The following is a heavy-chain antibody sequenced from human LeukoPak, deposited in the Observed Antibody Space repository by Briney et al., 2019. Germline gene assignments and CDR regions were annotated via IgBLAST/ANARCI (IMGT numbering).Heavy chain of an antibody. Sequence: PSETLSLTCAGSGYSIRADYYWGWIRPPPGKGLEWIGCMYHTGSVYYSPSLRSRVTISSDTSKNHFSLSLTSVTAADSAVYYCAKISGYFNSNLDVWGDGTTVAVSS. CDR1: GYSIRADYY. CDR2: MYHTGSV. D-gene: IGHD1-14*01. J-gene: IGHJ6*04. CDR3: AKISGYFNSNLDV. V-gene: IGHV4-38-2*01.